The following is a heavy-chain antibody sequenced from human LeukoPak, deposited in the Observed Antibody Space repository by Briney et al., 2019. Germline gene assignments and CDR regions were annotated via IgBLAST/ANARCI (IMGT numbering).Heavy chain of an antibody. Sequence: GGSLRLSCAASGFTFSSYEMNWVRQAPGKGLEWVSSISSGSSYIYYADSLKGRFTVSRDNAKNSLYLQMNSLRAEDTAVYYCARDSYDYVWGSYRFEYYYMDVWGKGTTVTVSS. D-gene: IGHD3-16*02. CDR3: ARDSYDYVWGSYRFEYYYMDV. CDR2: ISSGSSYI. J-gene: IGHJ6*03. CDR1: GFTFSSYE. V-gene: IGHV3-21*01.